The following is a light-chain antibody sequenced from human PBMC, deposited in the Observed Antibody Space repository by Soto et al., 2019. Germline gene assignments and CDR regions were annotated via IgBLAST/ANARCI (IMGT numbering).Light chain of an antibody. J-gene: IGKJ5*01. CDR3: QQRSNWPRPIT. Sequence: EIVLTQSPATLSLSPGERATLSCRASQSVSSYLAWYQQKPGQAPRLLIYDASNRATGIPARFSGSGSGTDFTVTISSLEPEDFAVYYCQQRSNWPRPITFGQGTRLEIK. CDR1: QSVSSY. V-gene: IGKV3-11*01. CDR2: DAS.